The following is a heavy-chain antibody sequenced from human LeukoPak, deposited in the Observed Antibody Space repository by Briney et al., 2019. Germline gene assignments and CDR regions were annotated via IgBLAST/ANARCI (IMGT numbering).Heavy chain of an antibody. J-gene: IGHJ4*02. CDR2: ISSSSSYI. V-gene: IGHV3-21*01. Sequence: GGSLRLSCAASGFTFSSYSMNWVRQAPGKGLEWVSSISSSSSYIYYADSVKGRITISRDNSKNTLHLQMSSLRTEDTAVYYCARVKGGIAAAGNYFDYWGQGTLVTVSS. CDR1: GFTFSSYS. CDR3: ARVKGGIAAAGNYFDY. D-gene: IGHD6-13*01.